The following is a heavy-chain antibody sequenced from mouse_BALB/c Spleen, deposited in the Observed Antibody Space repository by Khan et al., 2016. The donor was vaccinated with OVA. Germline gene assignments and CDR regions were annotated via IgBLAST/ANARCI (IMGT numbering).Heavy chain of an antibody. CDR3: ARSTTATEAMDY. CDR2: IYPYNGGT. Sequence: VQLQQAGPELVKPGASVKISCKASGYTFTDYNMHWVQQSHGKSLAWIGYIYPYNGGTAYNQKFKNKSTLTVDNSSSTAYMELHSLTSEDSAVYYCARSTTATEAMDYWGRGILVTVSS. J-gene: IGHJ4*01. V-gene: IGHV1S29*02. D-gene: IGHD1-2*01. CDR1: GYTFTDYN.